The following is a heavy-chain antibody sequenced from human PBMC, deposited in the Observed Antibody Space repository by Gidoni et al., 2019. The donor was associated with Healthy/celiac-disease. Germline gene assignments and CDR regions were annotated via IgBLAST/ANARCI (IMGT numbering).Heavy chain of an antibody. D-gene: IGHD2-15*01. V-gene: IGHV4-31*03. Sequence: QVQLQESGPGLVKPPQTLSLTCTVSGGSISSGGYYWSWIRQHPGKGLEWIGYIYYSGSTYYNPSLKSRVTISVDTSKNQFSLKLSSVTAADTAVYYCARGYCSGGSCYWRIDAFDIWGQGTMVTVSS. CDR1: GGSISSGGYY. CDR2: IYYSGST. J-gene: IGHJ3*02. CDR3: ARGYCSGGSCYWRIDAFDI.